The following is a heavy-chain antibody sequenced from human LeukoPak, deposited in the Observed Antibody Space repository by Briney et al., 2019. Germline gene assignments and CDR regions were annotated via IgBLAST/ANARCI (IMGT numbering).Heavy chain of an antibody. D-gene: IGHD3-22*01. V-gene: IGHV4-59*01. CDR2: IYYSGST. CDR1: GGSISSYY. J-gene: IGHJ6*03. CDR3: ARQVRCYDSSGYSYYYMDA. Sequence: SETLSLTCTVSGGSISSYYWSWIRQPPGKGLEWIGYIYYSGSTNYNPSLKSRVTISVDTSKNQFSLKLSSVTAADTAVYYCARQVRCYDSSGYSYYYMDAWGKGTTVTVSS.